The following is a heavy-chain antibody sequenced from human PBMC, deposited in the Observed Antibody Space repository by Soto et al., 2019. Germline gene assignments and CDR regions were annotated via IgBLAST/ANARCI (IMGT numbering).Heavy chain of an antibody. D-gene: IGHD6-19*01. J-gene: IGHJ5*02. CDR2: INPVSGGT. V-gene: IGHV1-2*02. Sequence: ASVKVSCKASGYRFSDYYLHWVRQAPGQGLEWMAWINPVSGGTNYAQKFQGRVTMTGDTSTSTVYLELTGLRHDDTAVYYCARDGRTTRLGWKHEHWFDPWGQGTLVTVSS. CDR1: GYRFSDYY. CDR3: ARDGRTTRLGWKHEHWFDP.